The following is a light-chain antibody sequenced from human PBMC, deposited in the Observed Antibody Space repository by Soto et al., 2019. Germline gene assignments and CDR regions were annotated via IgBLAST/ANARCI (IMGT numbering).Light chain of an antibody. CDR2: EVN. J-gene: IGLJ2*01. CDR3: SSYTSSRTLV. V-gene: IGLV2-14*01. Sequence: QSALTQPASVSESPGQSITISCTGTSTDVGAYNYVSWYQKYPGKAPKLIIYEVNYRPSGVSNRFSGSKSGNTASLTISGLQAEDEADYYCSSYTSSRTLVFGGGTKVTVL. CDR1: STDVGAYNY.